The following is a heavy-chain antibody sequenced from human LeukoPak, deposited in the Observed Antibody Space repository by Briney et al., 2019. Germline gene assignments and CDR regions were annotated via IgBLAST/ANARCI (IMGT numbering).Heavy chain of an antibody. CDR2: IYYSGST. V-gene: IGHV4-39*07. D-gene: IGHD1-26*01. CDR3: AREESSGSYFY. CDR1: GGSISSSSYY. J-gene: IGHJ4*02. Sequence: SETLSLTCTVSGGSISSSSYYWGWIRQPPGKGLEWIGSIYYSGSTYYNPSLKSRVTMSVDTSKNQFSLNLSSVTAADTAVYYCAREESSGSYFYWGQGTLVTVSS.